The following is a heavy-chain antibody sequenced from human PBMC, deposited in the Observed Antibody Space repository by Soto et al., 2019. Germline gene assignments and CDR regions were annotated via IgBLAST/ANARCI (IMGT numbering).Heavy chain of an antibody. D-gene: IGHD3-10*01. CDR2: IWYDGSNK. CDR1: GFTFSSYG. CDR3: ARDLGFGPRTPDY. Sequence: QVQLVESGGGVVQPGRSLRLSCAASGFTFSSYGMHWVRQAPGKGLEWVAVIWYDGSNKYYADSVKGRFTISRDNSKNKLYLQMNSLRAEDTAVYYCARDLGFGPRTPDYWGQGTLVTVSS. J-gene: IGHJ4*02. V-gene: IGHV3-33*01.